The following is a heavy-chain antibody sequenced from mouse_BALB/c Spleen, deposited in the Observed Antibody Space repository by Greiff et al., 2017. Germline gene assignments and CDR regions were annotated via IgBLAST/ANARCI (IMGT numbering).Heavy chain of an antibody. Sequence: EVQLQESGPGLVKPSQSLSLTCTVTGYSITSDYAWNWIRQFPGNKLEWMGYISYSGSTSYNPSLKSRISITRDTSKNQFFLQLNSVTTEDTATYYCAREGGTLAYWGQGTLVTVSA. D-gene: IGHD2-14*01. J-gene: IGHJ3*01. CDR3: AREGGTLAY. CDR2: ISYSGST. V-gene: IGHV3-2*02. CDR1: GYSITSDYA.